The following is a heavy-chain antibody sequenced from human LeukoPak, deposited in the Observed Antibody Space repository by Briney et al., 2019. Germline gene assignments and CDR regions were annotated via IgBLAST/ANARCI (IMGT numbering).Heavy chain of an antibody. J-gene: IGHJ6*03. CDR3: ARLVSGVFQFHDMDV. CDR1: GGSISSSSYY. D-gene: IGHD3-9*01. Sequence: SETRSLTCTVSGGSISSSSYYWGWIRQPPGKGLEWIGSIYYSGSTYYNPSLKSRVTISVDTSKNQFSLKLSSVTAADTAVYYCARLVSGVFQFHDMDVWGKGTTVTISS. V-gene: IGHV4-39*07. CDR2: IYYSGST.